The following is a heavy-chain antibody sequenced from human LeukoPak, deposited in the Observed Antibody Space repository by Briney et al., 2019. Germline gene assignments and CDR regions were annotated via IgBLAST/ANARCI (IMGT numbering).Heavy chain of an antibody. J-gene: IGHJ5*02. D-gene: IGHD1-14*01. CDR2: IYYSGST. CDR3: ARSITGTSIAP. CDR1: GGSISSYY. Sequence: SETLSLTCTVSGGSISSYYWSWIRQPPGKGLEWIGYIYYSGSTNYNPSLKSRVTISVDTSKNQFSLKLSSVTAADTAVYYCARSITGTSIAPWGQGTLVTVSS. V-gene: IGHV4-59*01.